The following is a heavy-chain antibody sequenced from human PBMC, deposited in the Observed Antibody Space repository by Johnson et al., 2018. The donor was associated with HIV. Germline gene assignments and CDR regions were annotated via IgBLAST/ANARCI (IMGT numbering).Heavy chain of an antibody. CDR1: GFTFSSYA. CDR2: ISYDGSNK. Sequence: QMLLVESGGGVVQPGRSLRLSCAASGFTFSSYAMHWVRQAPGKGLEWVAVISYDGSNKYYADSVKGRLTISRDNSKNTLFLQMNSLKTEDTAVYYCTTDQAGDYVWGNYRYAFDIWGQGTVVTVSS. V-gene: IGHV3-30-3*01. CDR3: TTDQAGDYVWGNYRYAFDI. D-gene: IGHD3-16*02. J-gene: IGHJ3*02.